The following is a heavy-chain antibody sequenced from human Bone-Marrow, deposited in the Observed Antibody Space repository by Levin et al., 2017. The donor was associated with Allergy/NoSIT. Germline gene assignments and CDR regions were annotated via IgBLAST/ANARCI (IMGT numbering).Heavy chain of an antibody. CDR2: IWYDGSNK. D-gene: IGHD2-2*01. CDR1: GFTFSSYG. J-gene: IGHJ6*02. Sequence: GGSLRLSCAASGFTFSSYGMHWVRQAPGKGLEWVAVIWYDGSNKYYADSVKGRFTISRDNSKNTLYLQMNSLRAEDTAVYYCARDRGYCSSTSCYGYYGMDVWGQGTTVTVSS. V-gene: IGHV3-33*01. CDR3: ARDRGYCSSTSCYGYYGMDV.